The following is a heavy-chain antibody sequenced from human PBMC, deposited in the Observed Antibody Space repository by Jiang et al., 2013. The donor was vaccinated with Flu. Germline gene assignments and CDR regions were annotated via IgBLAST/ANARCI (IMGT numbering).Heavy chain of an antibody. D-gene: IGHD3-22*01. Sequence: VQLVESGGDLVQPGGSLRLSCAASGFTFSTYTMNWVRQAPGKGLEWVSYISSSSRTIYYADSVRGRFTISRDNAKNSLYLQMNSLRDEDTAVYYCARAHYYDSRSNDYWGQGTLVTVSS. V-gene: IGHV3-48*02. CDR1: GFTFSTYT. CDR2: ISSSSRTI. CDR3: ARAHYYDSRSNDY. J-gene: IGHJ4*02.